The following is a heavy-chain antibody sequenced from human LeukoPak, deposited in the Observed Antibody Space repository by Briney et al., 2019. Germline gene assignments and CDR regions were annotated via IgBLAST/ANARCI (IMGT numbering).Heavy chain of an antibody. D-gene: IGHD2-8*01. CDR2: ISSSGSTI. J-gene: IGHJ4*02. V-gene: IGHV3-48*03. Sequence: PGGSLRLSCAASGFTFSSYEMNWVRQAPGKGLEWVSYISSSGSTIYYADSVKGRFTISRDNAKNPPYLQMNSLRAEDTAVYYCARDHAGSPDYWGQGTLVTVSS. CDR1: GFTFSSYE. CDR3: ARDHAGSPDY.